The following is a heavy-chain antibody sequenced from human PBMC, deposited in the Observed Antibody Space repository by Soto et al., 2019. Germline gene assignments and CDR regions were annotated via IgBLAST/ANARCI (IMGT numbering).Heavy chain of an antibody. J-gene: IGHJ6*02. CDR3: AGDSRSSSWYPKGVYYYYGMDV. Sequence: SETLSLTCTVSGGSISSYYWSWIRQPPGQGLEWIGYIYYSGSTNYNPSLKSRVTISVDTSKNQFSLKLSSVTAAATAVYYCAGDSRSSSWYPKGVYYYYGMDVWGQGTTVTVSS. CDR1: GGSISSYY. CDR2: IYYSGST. V-gene: IGHV4-59*01. D-gene: IGHD6-13*01.